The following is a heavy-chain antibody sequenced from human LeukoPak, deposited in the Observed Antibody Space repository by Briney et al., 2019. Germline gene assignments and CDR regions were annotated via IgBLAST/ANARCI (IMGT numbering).Heavy chain of an antibody. D-gene: IGHD2-15*01. V-gene: IGHV4-39*07. CDR3: ARAGSGIQGNWFDP. Sequence: SETLSLTCTVSGGSISSYYWGWIRQPPGKGLEWIGSIYYSGSTYYNPSLKSRVTISVDTSKNQFSLKLSSVTAADTTVYYCARAGSGIQGNWFDPWGQGTLVTVSS. J-gene: IGHJ5*02. CDR1: GGSISSYY. CDR2: IYYSGST.